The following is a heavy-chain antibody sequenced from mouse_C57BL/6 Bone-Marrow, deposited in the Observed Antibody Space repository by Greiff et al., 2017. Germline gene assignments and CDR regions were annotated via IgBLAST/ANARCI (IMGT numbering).Heavy chain of an antibody. CDR1: GYTFTNYW. CDR3: ARSPWFAY. V-gene: IGHV1-63*01. J-gene: IGHJ3*01. CDR2: IYPGGGYT. Sequence: VHLVESGAELVRPGTSVKMSCKASGYTFTNYWRGWAKQRPGHGLEWIGDIYPGGGYTNYNEKFKGKATLTADKSSSTAYMQFSSLTSEDSAIYYCARSPWFAYWGQGTLVTVSA.